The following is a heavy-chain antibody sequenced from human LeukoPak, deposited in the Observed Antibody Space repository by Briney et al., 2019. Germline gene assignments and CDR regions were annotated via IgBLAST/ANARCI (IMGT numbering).Heavy chain of an antibody. V-gene: IGHV1-18*01. CDR3: ARDRLTYYSGSGSDF. CDR1: GYTFTAYG. D-gene: IGHD3-10*01. CDR2: ISVYNGNT. J-gene: IGHJ4*02. Sequence: GASVKVSCKASGYTFTAYGISWVRQAPGQGLEWMGWISVYNGNTNYTPKLQGRVTMTTDTSTSTAYMELRSLRSDDTAVYYCARDRLTYYSGSGSDFWGKGTLVTVSS.